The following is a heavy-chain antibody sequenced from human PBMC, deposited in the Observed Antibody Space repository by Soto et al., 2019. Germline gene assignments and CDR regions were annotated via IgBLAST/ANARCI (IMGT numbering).Heavy chain of an antibody. CDR2: IKQDGSEK. CDR3: ARDSAIPAAPPDY. Sequence: GGSLTLSCAASGFTCSSYGMSWVRQAPGKGLEWVANIKQDGSEKYYVDSVKGRVTVSRDDAKSSLYLQMNSLRAEDTAVYYCARDSAIPAAPPDYWGQGTMVKVSS. D-gene: IGHD6-13*01. V-gene: IGHV3-7*01. CDR1: GFTCSSYG. J-gene: IGHJ4*02.